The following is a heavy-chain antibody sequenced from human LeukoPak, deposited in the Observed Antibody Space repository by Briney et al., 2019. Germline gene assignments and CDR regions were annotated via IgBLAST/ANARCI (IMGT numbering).Heavy chain of an antibody. Sequence: PSQTLSLTCGISGDSVSNNGAAWNWIRQSPSRGLEWLGRTYYRSKWYSDYAVSVKSRITINPDTSKNQFSLQLNSVTPEDTAVYYCSRGPGGRFDYWGQGTLVTVSS. D-gene: IGHD3-10*01. CDR1: GDSVSNNGAA. J-gene: IGHJ4*02. CDR2: TYYRSKWYS. CDR3: SRGPGGRFDY. V-gene: IGHV6-1*01.